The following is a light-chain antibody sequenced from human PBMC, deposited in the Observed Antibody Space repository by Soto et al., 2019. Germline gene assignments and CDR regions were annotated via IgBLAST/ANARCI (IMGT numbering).Light chain of an antibody. CDR1: QSISSY. Sequence: DLQMTQSPSSLSASVGDRVTITCRASQSISSYLNWYQQKTGKAPKLLIYAASTLQSGVPSRFSGSGSGKEVTLTISCLQSEEVATYYCQQYYSYPGTSGQGTKV. V-gene: IGKV1-39*01. CDR2: AAS. J-gene: IGKJ1*01. CDR3: QQYYSYPGT.